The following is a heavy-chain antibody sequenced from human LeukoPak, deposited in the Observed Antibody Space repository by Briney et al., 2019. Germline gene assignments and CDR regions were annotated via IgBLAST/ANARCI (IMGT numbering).Heavy chain of an antibody. J-gene: IGHJ4*02. CDR3: ARDRDTGYYDF. D-gene: IGHD5-18*01. CDR2: ISSSSSYI. Sequence: GGSLRLTCAVSGFTFSSYSMNWVRQAPGKGLEWVSSISSSSSYIYYADSVKGRFTISRDNAKNSLYLQMNSLRAEDTAVYYCARDRDTGYYDFWGQGTLVTVSS. V-gene: IGHV3-21*01. CDR1: GFTFSSYS.